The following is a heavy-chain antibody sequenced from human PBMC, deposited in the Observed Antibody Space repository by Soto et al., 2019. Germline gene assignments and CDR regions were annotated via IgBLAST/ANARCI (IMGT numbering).Heavy chain of an antibody. CDR2: IYSSGTT. CDR1: GASLSDNY. V-gene: IGHV4-34*01. D-gene: IGHD4-17*01. J-gene: IGHJ4*01. Sequence: SETLSLTCAVYGASLSDNYCNWLRQPPGKGLEWIGYIYSSGTTYFNPSLLSRVSMSLDTSGNQFSLRLTSMTAADTAVYYCARGADYGDTVREYFFDFWGQGALVTVSS. CDR3: ARGADYGDTVREYFFDF.